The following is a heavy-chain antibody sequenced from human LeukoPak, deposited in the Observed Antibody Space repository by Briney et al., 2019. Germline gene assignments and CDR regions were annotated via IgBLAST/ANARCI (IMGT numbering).Heavy chain of an antibody. CDR3: ASKRGYGDYGVSPFDY. D-gene: IGHD4-17*01. J-gene: IGHJ4*02. CDR2: INPNGGGT. CDR1: GYTFTSYG. Sequence: ASVKVSCKASGYTFTSYGLSWVRQAPGQGLEWMGWINPNGGGTNYAQKFQGRVTMTRDTSISTAYMELSRLRSDDTAVYYCASKRGYGDYGVSPFDYWGQGTLVTVSS. V-gene: IGHV1-2*02.